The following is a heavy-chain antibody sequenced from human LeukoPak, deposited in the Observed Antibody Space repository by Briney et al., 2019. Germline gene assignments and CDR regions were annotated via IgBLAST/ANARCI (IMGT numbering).Heavy chain of an antibody. D-gene: IGHD3-10*01. Sequence: PSQTLSLTCTVSGGSISSGSYYWSWIRQPAGKGLEWIGRIYTSGSTNYNPSLKSRVTMSVDTSKNQFSLKLSSVTAADTAVYYCAREGRITMVRGVPPSWYMDVWGKGTTVTISS. CDR3: AREGRITMVRGVPPSWYMDV. J-gene: IGHJ6*03. CDR2: IYTSGST. V-gene: IGHV4-61*02. CDR1: GGSISSGSYY.